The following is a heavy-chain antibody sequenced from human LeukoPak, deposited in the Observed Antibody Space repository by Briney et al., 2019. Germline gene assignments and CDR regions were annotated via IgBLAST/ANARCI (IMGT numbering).Heavy chain of an antibody. CDR2: INHSGST. CDR1: GGSFSGYY. J-gene: IGHJ6*03. V-gene: IGHV4-34*01. CDR3: ARGVRIRYYYYMDV. D-gene: IGHD2-21*01. Sequence: SETPSLTCAVYGGSFSGYYWSWIRQPPGKGLEWIGEINHSGSTNYNPSLKSRVTISVDTSKNQFSLKLSSVTAADTAVYYCARGVRIRYYYYMDVWGKGTTVTVSS.